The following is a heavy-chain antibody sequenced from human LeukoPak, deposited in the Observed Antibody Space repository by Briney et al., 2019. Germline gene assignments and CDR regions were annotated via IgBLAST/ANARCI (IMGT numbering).Heavy chain of an antibody. CDR3: ARLEQQQPVDY. CDR2: IYYSGST. D-gene: IGHD6-13*01. J-gene: IGHJ4*02. Sequence: SETLSLTCTVSGGSISSSSYYWGWIRQPPGKGLEWIGSIYYSGSTYYNPSLKSRVTISVDTSKNQFSLKLSSVTAADTAVYYCARLEQQQPVDYWGQGTLVTVSS. V-gene: IGHV4-39*01. CDR1: GGSISSSSYY.